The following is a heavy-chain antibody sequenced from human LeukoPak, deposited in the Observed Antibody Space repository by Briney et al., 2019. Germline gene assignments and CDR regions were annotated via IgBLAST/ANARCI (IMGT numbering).Heavy chain of an antibody. CDR3: AKDFGSGIAAAGYFDY. Sequence: PGRSLRLSCAASGFTFDDYAMHWVRQAPGKGLEWVSGISWNSGSIGYADSVKGRFTISRDNAKNSRYLQMNSLRAEDTALYYCAKDFGSGIAAAGYFDYWGQGTLVTVSS. V-gene: IGHV3-9*01. CDR2: ISWNSGSI. D-gene: IGHD6-13*01. CDR1: GFTFDDYA. J-gene: IGHJ4*02.